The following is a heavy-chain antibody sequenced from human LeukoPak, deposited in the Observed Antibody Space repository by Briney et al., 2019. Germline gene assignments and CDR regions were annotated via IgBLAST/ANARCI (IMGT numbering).Heavy chain of an antibody. CDR3: AKPYDSSGYWDYFDY. CDR1: GFTFSSYG. CDR2: IWYDGSNK. V-gene: IGHV3-33*06. Sequence: GGSLRLFCAASGFTFSSYGMHWVRQAPGKGLEWVAVIWYDGSNKYYADSVKGRFTISRDNSKNTLYLQMNSLRAEDTAVYYCAKPYDSSGYWDYFDYWGQGTLVTVSS. J-gene: IGHJ4*02. D-gene: IGHD3-22*01.